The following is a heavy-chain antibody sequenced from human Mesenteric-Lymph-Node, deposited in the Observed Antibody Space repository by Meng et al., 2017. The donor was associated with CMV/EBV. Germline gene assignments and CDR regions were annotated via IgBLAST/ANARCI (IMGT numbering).Heavy chain of an antibody. CDR2: INHGGST. CDR3: ARVTYGDIGQPYCFDS. Sequence: GSLRLSCAVYGGSLSGYFWTWIRHLPGKGLEWIGEINHGGSTNYNPSLKNRVTITADISKNQFSLRPSSVTAAETAVYYCARVTYGDIGQPYCFDSWGQGTLVTVSS. D-gene: IGHD2-21*02. CDR1: GGSLSGYF. J-gene: IGHJ4*02. V-gene: IGHV4-34*01.